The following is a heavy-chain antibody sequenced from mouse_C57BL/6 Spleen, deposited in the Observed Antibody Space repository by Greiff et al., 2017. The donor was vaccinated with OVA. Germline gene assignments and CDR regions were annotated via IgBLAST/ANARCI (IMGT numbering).Heavy chain of an antibody. V-gene: IGHV1-18*01. CDR1: GYTFTDYY. J-gene: IGHJ3*01. D-gene: IGHD3-2*02. CDR2: INPNNGGT. CDR3: ARCAAQAFAY. Sequence: EVQLQQSGPELVKPGASVKIPCKASGYTFTDYYMDWVKQSHGKSLEWIGDINPNNGGTIYNQKFKGKATLTVDKSSSTAYMELRSLTSEDTAVYYCARCAAQAFAYWGQGTLVTVSA.